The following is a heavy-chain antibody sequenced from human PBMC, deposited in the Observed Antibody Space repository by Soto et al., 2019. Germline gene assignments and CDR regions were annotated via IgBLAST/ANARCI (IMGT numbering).Heavy chain of an antibody. J-gene: IGHJ4*02. D-gene: IGHD6-19*01. CDR2: IIVYNGNT. CDR1: GYTFTSYG. CDR3: ARDGIAVALWYY. Sequence: QVQLVQSGAEVKKPGASVKVSCKASGYTFTSYGISWVRQAPGQRLEWMGWIIVYNGNTNYAQKLQGRVTMTTDTSTSKAKVELSSLRADATAVYYCARDGIAVALWYYWGQGTLVTVSS. V-gene: IGHV1-18*01.